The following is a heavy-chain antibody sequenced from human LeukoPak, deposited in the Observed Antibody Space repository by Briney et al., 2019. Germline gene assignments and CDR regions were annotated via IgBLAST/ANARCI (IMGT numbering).Heavy chain of an antibody. CDR2: IYYSGSI. Sequence: SETLSLTCSVSGGSISSGSYYWDWIRQPPGQGLEWIGTIYYSGSIYYNPSLQSRVTISVDTSKNQFSLKLSSVTAADTAVYYCARRSGSYVYWGQGTLVTVSS. J-gene: IGHJ4*02. CDR1: GGSISSGSYY. D-gene: IGHD1-26*01. V-gene: IGHV4-39*07. CDR3: ARRSGSYVY.